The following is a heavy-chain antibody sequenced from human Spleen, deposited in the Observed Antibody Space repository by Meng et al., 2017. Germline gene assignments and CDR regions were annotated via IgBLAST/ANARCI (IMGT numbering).Heavy chain of an antibody. Sequence: VGSWGGVVTPVGSLRLYCGASGFSFTDAWMSWFRQAPGKGLEWVGRIKSNSDGGTTDYAAPVKGRFTISRDDSKNTLYLQMNSLITEDTAVYFCATGAAAADHWGQGTLVTVSS. CDR1: GFSFTDAW. V-gene: IGHV3-15*01. D-gene: IGHD6-13*01. CDR3: ATGAAAADH. CDR2: IKSNSDGGTT. J-gene: IGHJ4*02.